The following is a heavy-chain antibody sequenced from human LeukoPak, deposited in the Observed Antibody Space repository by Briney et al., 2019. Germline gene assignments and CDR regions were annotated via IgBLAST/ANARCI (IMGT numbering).Heavy chain of an antibody. CDR1: GGSISSSDYY. V-gene: IGHV4-39*01. CDR3: ARQGYCGSTSCYAVNWFDP. D-gene: IGHD2-2*01. CDR2: IYYSGST. J-gene: IGHJ5*02. Sequence: SETLSLTCTVSGGSISSSDYYWGWIRQPPGKGLEWIGSIYYSGSTYYNPSLKSRVTISVDTSKNQFSLKLSSVTAADTAVYYCARQGYCGSTSCYAVNWFDPWGQGTLVTVSS.